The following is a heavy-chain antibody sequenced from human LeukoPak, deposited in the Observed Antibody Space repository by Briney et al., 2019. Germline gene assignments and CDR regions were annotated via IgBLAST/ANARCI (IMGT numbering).Heavy chain of an antibody. V-gene: IGHV4-4*07. CDR2: IYSSETT. J-gene: IGHJ6*02. Sequence: SETLSLTCNVSGGSTSNYYWTWIRQPAGRGLEWIGRIYSSETTTYNPSLKSRVAMSVDTSRNQFSLKLSSVTAADTAVYYCARVAPIAVAGSSYYYAIDVWGQGTTVTVSS. D-gene: IGHD6-19*01. CDR3: ARVAPIAVAGSSYYYAIDV. CDR1: GGSTSNYY.